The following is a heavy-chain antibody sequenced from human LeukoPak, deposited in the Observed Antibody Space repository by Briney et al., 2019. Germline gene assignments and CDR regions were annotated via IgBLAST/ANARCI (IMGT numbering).Heavy chain of an antibody. Sequence: SETLSLTCAVYGGSFSGYYWSWIRQPPGKGLEWIGEINHSGSTNYNPSLKSRVTISVDTSKNQFSLKLSSVTAADTAVYYCARLHDYGDYGYMDVWGKGTTVTVSS. CDR2: INHSGST. D-gene: IGHD4-17*01. V-gene: IGHV4-34*01. J-gene: IGHJ6*03. CDR1: GGSFSGYY. CDR3: ARLHDYGDYGYMDV.